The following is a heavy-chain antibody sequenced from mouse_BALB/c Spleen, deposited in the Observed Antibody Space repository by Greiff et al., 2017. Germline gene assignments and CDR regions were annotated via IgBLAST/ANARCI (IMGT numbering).Heavy chain of an antibody. CDR3: ARGDGKGAY. CDR1: GYTFSSYW. Sequence: QVQLQQSGAELMKPGASVKISCKATGYTFSSYWIEWVKQRPGHGLEWIGEILPGSGSTNYNEKFKGKATFTADTSSNTAYMQLSSLTSEDSAVYYCARGDGKGAYWGQGTLVTVAA. J-gene: IGHJ3*01. CDR2: ILPGSGST. D-gene: IGHD2-1*01. V-gene: IGHV1-9*01.